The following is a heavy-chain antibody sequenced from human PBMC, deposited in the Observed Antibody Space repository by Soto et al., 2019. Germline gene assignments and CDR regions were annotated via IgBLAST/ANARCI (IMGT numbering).Heavy chain of an antibody. CDR2: INPSGGST. D-gene: IGHD4-4*01. Sequence: QVQLVQSGAEVKKPGASVKVSCKASGYTFTSYYMHWVRQAPGQGLEWMGIINPSGGSTSYAQKFQGRVPMTRDTSTSTVYMELRSLRSEDTAVYYCARAMTTVTAWGVRNYYYYYGMDVWGQGTTVTVSS. V-gene: IGHV1-46*01. CDR1: GYTFTSYY. CDR3: ARAMTTVTAWGVRNYYYYYGMDV. J-gene: IGHJ6*02.